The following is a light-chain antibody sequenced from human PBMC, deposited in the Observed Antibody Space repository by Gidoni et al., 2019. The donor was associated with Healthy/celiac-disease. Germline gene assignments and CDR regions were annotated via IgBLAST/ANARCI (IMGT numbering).Light chain of an antibody. Sequence: HPVLTHSSSASASLGSSVKLTCTLSSGHSSYIIACHQQQPGKAPRYLMKLEGSGSYHKGSGVPDRFSGSSSGADRYRTISNLKSEDEADYYCETWDSNWVFGGGTKLTVL. CDR2: LEGSGSY. V-gene: IGLV4-60*03. CDR3: ETWDSNWV. CDR1: SGHSSYI. J-gene: IGLJ3*02.